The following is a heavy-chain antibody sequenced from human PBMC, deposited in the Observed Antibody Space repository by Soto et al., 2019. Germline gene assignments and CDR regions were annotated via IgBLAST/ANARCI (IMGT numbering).Heavy chain of an antibody. CDR1: GYTFTNYA. D-gene: IGHD5-12*01. V-gene: IGHV1-3*05. J-gene: IGHJ6*02. Sequence: QVQLVQSGAEEKKPGVSVKVSCKASGYTFTNYAIHWVRQAPGQRLEWMGWINAGNGNTKYSQKFQGRVTITRDTSASTAYMELSSLRSEDTAVYYCATSYSAYDYHYYYGMDVWGQGTTVTVSS. CDR3: ATSYSAYDYHYYYGMDV. CDR2: INAGNGNT.